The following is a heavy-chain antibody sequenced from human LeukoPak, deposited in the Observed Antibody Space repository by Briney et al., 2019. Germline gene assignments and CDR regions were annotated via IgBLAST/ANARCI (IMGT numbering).Heavy chain of an antibody. D-gene: IGHD3-9*01. CDR1: GYAFTSQA. V-gene: IGHV1-18*01. J-gene: IGHJ5*02. Sequence: GASVKVSCKASGYAFTSQAISWVRQAPGQGLEWMGWINPYTGNTNFAQRFQGRVTMTTETSTRTAYMEVKSLRSDDTAVYYCARGQVGTDLVIGGWFDHWGQGTLVTVSS. CDR3: ARGQVGTDLVIGGWFDH. CDR2: INPYTGNT.